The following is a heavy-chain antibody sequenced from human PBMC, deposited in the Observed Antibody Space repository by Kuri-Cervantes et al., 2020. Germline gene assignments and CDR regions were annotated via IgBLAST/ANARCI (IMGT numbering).Heavy chain of an antibody. Sequence: ASVKVSCKASGYTFTSYDINWVRRAPGQGLEWMGWINPNSGGTNYAQKFQGWVTMTTDTSTSTAYMELRSLRYDDTAVYYCAREGLGSGWYSGACDYWGQGTLVTVSS. J-gene: IGHJ4*02. CDR2: INPNSGGT. CDR1: GYTFTSYD. V-gene: IGHV1-2*04. CDR3: AREGLGSGWYSGACDY. D-gene: IGHD6-19*01.